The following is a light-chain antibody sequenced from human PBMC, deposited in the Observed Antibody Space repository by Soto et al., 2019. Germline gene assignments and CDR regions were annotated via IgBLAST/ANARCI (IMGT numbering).Light chain of an antibody. CDR3: QQRSNWPPGLT. CDR1: QSVNSN. J-gene: IGKJ4*01. V-gene: IGKV3-11*01. Sequence: EIVMTQSPATLSVSPGERATLSCRASQSVNSNLAWYQQKAGQAPRLLIYDASNRATGIPARFSGSGSGTDFTLTISSLEPEDFAVYYCQQRSNWPPGLTFGGGTKVEIK. CDR2: DAS.